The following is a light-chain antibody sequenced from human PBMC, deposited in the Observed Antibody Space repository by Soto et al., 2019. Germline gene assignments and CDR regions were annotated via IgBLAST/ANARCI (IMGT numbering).Light chain of an antibody. Sequence: QSVLTQPPSVSAAPGQKVTISCSGSSSNIGNNYVSWYQQVPGTAPKLLIYDNNKRPSGIPDRFSGSKSGTSATLGITGLQTGDEADYYCGTWDSSLRGVVFGGGTKLTAL. CDR1: SSNIGNNY. J-gene: IGLJ2*01. V-gene: IGLV1-51*01. CDR2: DNN. CDR3: GTWDSSLRGVV.